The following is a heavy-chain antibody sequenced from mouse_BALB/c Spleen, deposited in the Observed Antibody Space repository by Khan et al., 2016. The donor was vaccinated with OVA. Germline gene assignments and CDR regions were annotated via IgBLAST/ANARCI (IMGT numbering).Heavy chain of an antibody. CDR1: GYTFTSYT. CDR2: INPSNGYT. Sequence: QVQLKESGAELARPGASVKMSCKASGYTFTSYTIHWIKKRPGQGLEWIGYINPSNGYTNYNQKFNDKATLTTDKSSTTAYLQLSSLTSDDSAVYICVRDGAYHRNDGWFAFWGQGTLVTVSA. CDR3: VRDGAYHRNDGWFAF. J-gene: IGHJ3*01. D-gene: IGHD2-14*01. V-gene: IGHV1-4*01.